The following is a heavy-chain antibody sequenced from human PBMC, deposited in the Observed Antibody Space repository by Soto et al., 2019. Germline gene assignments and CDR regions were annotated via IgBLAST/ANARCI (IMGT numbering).Heavy chain of an antibody. CDR2: ISTTSDNI. Sequence: GGSLRLSCAASGFIFSTYSMNWVRQAPAKGLEWLSYISTTSDNIQYADSVKERFTTSRDNARNSLYLEMNSLGVEDTAVYYCTNSLTGITDPYWGQGTLVTVSS. D-gene: IGHD2-15*01. CDR1: GFIFSTYS. CDR3: TNSLTGITDPY. J-gene: IGHJ4*02. V-gene: IGHV3-48*04.